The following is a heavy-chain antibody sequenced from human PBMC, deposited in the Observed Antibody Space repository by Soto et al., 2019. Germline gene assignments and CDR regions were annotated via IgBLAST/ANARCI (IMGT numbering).Heavy chain of an antibody. CDR2: IRSKAYGGTT. CDR3: TRVYMDDFWSGYYVPFDDY. D-gene: IGHD3-3*01. V-gene: IGHV3-49*01. Sequence: PGGSLRLSCTASGFTFGDYAMSWFRQAPGKGLEWVGFIRSKAYGGTTEYTASVKGRFTISRDDSKSIAYLQMNSLKTEDTAVYYCTRVYMDDFWSGYYVPFDDYWGQGTLVTVSS. J-gene: IGHJ4*02. CDR1: GFTFGDYA.